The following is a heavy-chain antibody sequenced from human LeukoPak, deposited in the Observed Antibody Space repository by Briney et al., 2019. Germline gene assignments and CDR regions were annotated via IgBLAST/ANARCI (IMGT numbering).Heavy chain of an antibody. Sequence: GESLKISCKGSGYSFTSYWIGWVRQMPGKGLEWMGTIYAGDSDTTYSPSLQGQVTISADKSISTAYLQWSSLKASDTAMYYCARQVVMVIGATLESSARAFDVWGQETMVTVSS. D-gene: IGHD2-15*01. V-gene: IGHV5-51*01. CDR2: IYAGDSDT. J-gene: IGHJ3*01. CDR1: GYSFTSYW. CDR3: ARQVVMVIGATLESSARAFDV.